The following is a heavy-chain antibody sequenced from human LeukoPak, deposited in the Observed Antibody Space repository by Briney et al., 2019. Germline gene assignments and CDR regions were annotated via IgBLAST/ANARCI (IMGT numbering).Heavy chain of an antibody. D-gene: IGHD6-13*01. CDR1: GGSISSSSYY. J-gene: IGHJ4*02. CDR2: IYYSGST. V-gene: IGHV4-39*01. CDR3: ARLSGYSSSCVDY. Sequence: PSETLSLTCTVSGGSISSSSYYCGWIRQPPGKGLEWIGSIYYSGSTYYNPSLKSRVTISVDTSKNQFSLKLSSVTAADTAVYYCARLSGYSSSCVDYWGQGTLVTVSS.